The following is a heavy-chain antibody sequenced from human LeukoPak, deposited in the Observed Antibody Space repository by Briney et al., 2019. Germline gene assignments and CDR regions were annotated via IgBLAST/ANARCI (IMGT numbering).Heavy chain of an antibody. CDR3: ARALERILDAFDI. J-gene: IGHJ3*02. Sequence: GGSLRLSCAASGFTFSSYSMNWDRQAPGKGLEWVSSISSSGSYIYSADSVKGRFTISRDNAKNSLYLQMNSLRAEDTAVYYCARALERILDAFDIWGQGTMVTVSS. CDR1: GFTFSSYS. V-gene: IGHV3-21*01. CDR2: ISSSGSYI. D-gene: IGHD1-1*01.